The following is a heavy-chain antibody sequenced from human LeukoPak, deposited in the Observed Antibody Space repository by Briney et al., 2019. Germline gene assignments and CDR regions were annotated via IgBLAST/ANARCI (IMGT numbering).Heavy chain of an antibody. V-gene: IGHV3-21*01. CDR2: ISSSSSYI. D-gene: IGHD4-17*01. Sequence: NPGGSLRLSCAASGFTFSSYSMNWVRQAPGKGLEWVSSISSSSSYIYYADSVKGRFTISRDNAKNSLYLQMNSLRAEDTAVYYCARVRATVTVVNFRLAPFDYWGQGTLVTVSS. J-gene: IGHJ4*02. CDR1: GFTFSSYS. CDR3: ARVRATVTVVNFRLAPFDY.